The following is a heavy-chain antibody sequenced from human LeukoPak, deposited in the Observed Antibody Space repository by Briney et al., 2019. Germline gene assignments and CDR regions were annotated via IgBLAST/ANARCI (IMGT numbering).Heavy chain of an antibody. CDR3: ARSVSGWYDANWFDP. V-gene: IGHV1-69*05. CDR2: IIPIFGTA. Sequence: SVKVSCKASGSTFSSYAISWVRQAPGQGLEWMGGIIPIFGTANYAQKFQGRVTITTDESTSTAYMELSSLRSEDTAVYYCARSVSGWYDANWFDPWGQGTLVTVSS. D-gene: IGHD6-19*01. J-gene: IGHJ5*02. CDR1: GSTFSSYA.